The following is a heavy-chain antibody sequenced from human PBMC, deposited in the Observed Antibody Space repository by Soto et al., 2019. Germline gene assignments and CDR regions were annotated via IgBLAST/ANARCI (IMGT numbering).Heavy chain of an antibody. CDR3: AREDMSGTYYFDS. Sequence: SETLSLTCAVFGGSVSSETHFWSWIRQPPGKGLEWIGYIYHSGITNSNPSLKGRLTISVDKSTNHFSLSLASVTAADTAIYYCAREDMSGTYYFDSWGQGTRVTVS. V-gene: IGHV4-61*03. CDR1: GGSVSSETHF. J-gene: IGHJ4*02. D-gene: IGHD1-26*01. CDR2: IYHSGIT.